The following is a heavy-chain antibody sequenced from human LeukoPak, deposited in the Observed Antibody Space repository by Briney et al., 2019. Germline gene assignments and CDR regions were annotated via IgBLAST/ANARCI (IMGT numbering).Heavy chain of an antibody. V-gene: IGHV3-15*01. CDR3: TTGVRYFDLNDY. CDR1: GFTFSNAW. D-gene: IGHD3-9*01. Sequence: GGSLRLSCAASGFTFSNAWMSWVRQAPGKGLEWVGRIKSKTDGGTTDYAAPVKGRFTTSRDDSKNTLYLQMNSLKTEDTAVYYCTTGVRYFDLNDYWGQGTLVTVSS. CDR2: IKSKTDGGTT. J-gene: IGHJ4*02.